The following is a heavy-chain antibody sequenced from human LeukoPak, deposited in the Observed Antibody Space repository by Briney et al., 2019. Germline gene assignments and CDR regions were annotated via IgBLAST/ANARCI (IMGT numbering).Heavy chain of an antibody. CDR3: ARSPHILTGENFDY. V-gene: IGHV1-2*02. D-gene: IGHD3-9*01. Sequence: ASVKVSCKASGYSFTAYYMHWVRQAPGQGLEWMGWINPNSGGTNYAQKFQGRVTMTRDTSITTAYTEMSRLRSDDTALYYCARSPHILTGENFDYWGQGTLVTVSS. CDR2: INPNSGGT. CDR1: GYSFTAYY. J-gene: IGHJ4*02.